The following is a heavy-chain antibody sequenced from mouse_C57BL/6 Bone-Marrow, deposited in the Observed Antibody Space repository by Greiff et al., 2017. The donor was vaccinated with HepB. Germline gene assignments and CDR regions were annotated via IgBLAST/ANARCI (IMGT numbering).Heavy chain of an antibody. Sequence: DVKLVESGPGLAKPSQTLSLTCSVTGYSITSDYWNWIRKFPGNKLEYMGYISYSGSTYYNPSLKSRISITRDTSKNQYYLQLNSVTTEDTATYYCARSLDPVSFNYAMDYWGQGTSVTVSS. CDR2: ISYSGST. V-gene: IGHV3-8*01. CDR1: GYSITSDY. CDR3: ARSLDPVSFNYAMDY. J-gene: IGHJ4*01.